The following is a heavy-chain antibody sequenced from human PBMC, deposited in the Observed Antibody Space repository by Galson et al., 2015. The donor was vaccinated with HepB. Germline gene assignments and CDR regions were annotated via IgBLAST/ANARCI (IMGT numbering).Heavy chain of an antibody. D-gene: IGHD3-22*01. Sequence: SLRLSCAASGFTFGDYAMSWVRQAPGKGLEWVGFIRSKAYGGTTEYAASVKGRFTISRDDSKSIAYLQMNSLKTEDTAVYYCTRGGDYYDSSGYYSDYWGQGTLVTVSS. CDR1: GFTFGDYA. V-gene: IGHV3-49*04. J-gene: IGHJ4*02. CDR2: IRSKAYGGTT. CDR3: TRGGDYYDSSGYYSDY.